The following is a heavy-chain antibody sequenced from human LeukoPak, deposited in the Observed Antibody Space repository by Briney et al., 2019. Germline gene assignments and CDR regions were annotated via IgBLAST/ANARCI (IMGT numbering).Heavy chain of an antibody. D-gene: IGHD1-14*01. CDR1: GFSLSSSGVG. CDR2: IYWNDDK. Sequence: SGPTLVNPTQTLTLTCTFSGFSLSSSGVGVGWIRQPPGKALEWLAPIYWNDDKRYSPSLKSRLIITKDTSKNQVVLTMTNMDPVDTATYYCAHRLSVATGDYMDVWGKGTTVTVSS. J-gene: IGHJ6*03. CDR3: AHRLSVATGDYMDV. V-gene: IGHV2-5*01.